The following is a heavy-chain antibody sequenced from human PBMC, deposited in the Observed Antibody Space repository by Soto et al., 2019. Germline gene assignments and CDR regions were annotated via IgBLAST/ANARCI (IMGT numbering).Heavy chain of an antibody. CDR2: ISYDGSNK. D-gene: IGHD4-17*01. CDR3: AKDGYGDSPLFDY. Sequence: QVQLVESGGGVVQPGRSLRLSCAASGFTFSSYGMHWVRQAPGKGLEWVAVISYDGSNKYYADSVKGRFTISRDNSKNTLYLQMNSLSAADTAVYYCAKDGYGDSPLFDYWGQGTLVTVSS. V-gene: IGHV3-30*18. CDR1: GFTFSSYG. J-gene: IGHJ4*02.